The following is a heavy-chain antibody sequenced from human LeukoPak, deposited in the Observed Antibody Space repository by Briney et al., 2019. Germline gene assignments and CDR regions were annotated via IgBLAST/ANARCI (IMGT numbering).Heavy chain of an antibody. CDR3: ARGGVRYDFWSGPPQKHDAFDI. CDR1: GGTFSSYS. D-gene: IGHD3-3*01. V-gene: IGHV1-69*13. CDR2: IIPIFGTA. J-gene: IGHJ3*02. Sequence: SVKVSCKASGGTFSSYSISWVRQAPGQGLEWMGGIIPIFGTANYAQKFQGRVTITADESTSTAYMELSSLRSEDSAVYYCARGGVRYDFWSGPPQKHDAFDIWGEGTMVTVSS.